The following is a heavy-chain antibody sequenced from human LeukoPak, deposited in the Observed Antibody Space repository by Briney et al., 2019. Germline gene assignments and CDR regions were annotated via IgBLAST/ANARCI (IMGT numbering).Heavy chain of an antibody. CDR3: ARLPKNKNWFDP. V-gene: IGHV1-69*05. CDR1: GGTFSSYA. CDR2: IIPIFGTA. J-gene: IGHJ5*02. Sequence: SVKVSCEASGGTFSSYAISWVRQAPGQGLEWMGRIIPIFGTANYAQKFQGRVTITTDESTSTAYMELSSLRSEDTAVYYCARLPKNKNWFDPWGQGTLVTVSS. D-gene: IGHD2/OR15-2a*01.